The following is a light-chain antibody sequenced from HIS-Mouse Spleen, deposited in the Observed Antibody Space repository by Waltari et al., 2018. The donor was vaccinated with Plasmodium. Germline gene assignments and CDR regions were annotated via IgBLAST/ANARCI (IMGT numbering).Light chain of an antibody. V-gene: IGKV3-15*01. CDR1: LSVSSN. Sequence: EIVMTQSPATLSVSPGERATLSCRASLSVSSNLACYQQKPAQAPRLLIYGASTRATGIPARFSGSGSGTEFTLTISSLQCEDFAVYYCQKYNNWSFTFGPGTKVDIK. CDR3: QKYNNWSFT. CDR2: GAS. J-gene: IGKJ3*01.